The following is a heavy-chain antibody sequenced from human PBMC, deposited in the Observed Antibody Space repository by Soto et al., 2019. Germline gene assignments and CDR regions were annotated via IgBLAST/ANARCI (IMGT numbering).Heavy chain of an antibody. CDR2: ISGSGGST. CDR1: GFTFNSYA. Sequence: GGSLRLSCVASGFTFNSYAMNWVRQAPGKGLEWVSVISGSGGSTYYADSVKGHFTISRDNSKNTLYLQMNSLRAEDTAVYHCAKRALGSSSAQFDYWGQGTLVTVSS. V-gene: IGHV3-23*01. CDR3: AKRALGSSSAQFDY. D-gene: IGHD6-6*01. J-gene: IGHJ4*02.